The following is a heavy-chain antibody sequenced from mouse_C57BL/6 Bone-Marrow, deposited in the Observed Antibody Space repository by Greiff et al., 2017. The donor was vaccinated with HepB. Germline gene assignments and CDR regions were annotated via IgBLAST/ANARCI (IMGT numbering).Heavy chain of an antibody. CDR1: GYTFTSYW. CDR3: ARSGSNYVFYYAMDY. CDR2: IDPSDSYT. V-gene: IGHV1-69*01. J-gene: IGHJ4*01. Sequence: QVQLKQSGAELVMPGASVKLSCKASGYTFTSYWMHWVKQRPGQGLEWIGEIDPSDSYTNYNQKFKGKSTLTVDKSSSTAYMQLSSLTSEDSAVYYCARSGSNYVFYYAMDYWGQGTSVTVSS. D-gene: IGHD2-5*01.